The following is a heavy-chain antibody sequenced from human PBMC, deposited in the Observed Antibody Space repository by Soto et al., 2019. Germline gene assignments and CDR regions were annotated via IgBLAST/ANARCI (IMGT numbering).Heavy chain of an antibody. CDR1: GFTFSSYA. Sequence: EVQLLESGGGLVQPGGSLRLSCAASGFTFSSYAMSWVRQAPGKGLEWVSAISGSGGSTYYADSVKGRFTISRDNSKNTLYLQMNSLRAEDTAVYYCAKVEEDYDYVWGSYRHLDYWGQGTLVTVSS. D-gene: IGHD3-16*02. CDR3: AKVEEDYDYVWGSYRHLDY. CDR2: ISGSGGST. V-gene: IGHV3-23*01. J-gene: IGHJ4*02.